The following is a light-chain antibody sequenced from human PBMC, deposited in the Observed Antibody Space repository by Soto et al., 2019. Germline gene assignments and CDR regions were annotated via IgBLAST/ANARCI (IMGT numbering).Light chain of an antibody. CDR3: FSPDNSGNMGV. V-gene: IGLV3-10*01. Sequence: SYELTQPPSVSVSPGQTARITCSGAALPTRFAHCYKQKAGHAPVQVIYEDNKRPSGIPERFSGSSSGTVDTLVISEAQVEDEGDYYCFSPDNSGNMGVFGPGTKLTVL. CDR1: ALPTRF. CDR2: EDN. J-gene: IGLJ1*01.